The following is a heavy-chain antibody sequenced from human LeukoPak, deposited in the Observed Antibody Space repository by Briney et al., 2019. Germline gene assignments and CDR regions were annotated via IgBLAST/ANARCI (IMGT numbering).Heavy chain of an antibody. CDR3: ASSSYDFWSGEKNWFDP. D-gene: IGHD3-3*01. CDR1: VGSISSSSYY. J-gene: IGHJ5*02. V-gene: IGHV4-39*05. CDR2: IYYSGST. Sequence: SETPSLTCTVSVGSISSSSYYWGWIRQPPGEGLGWIGSIYYSGSTYYHPCRKSRVTISVDTSKNQFSLKLSSVTAADTAVYYCASSSYDFWSGEKNWFDPWGQGTLVTVSS.